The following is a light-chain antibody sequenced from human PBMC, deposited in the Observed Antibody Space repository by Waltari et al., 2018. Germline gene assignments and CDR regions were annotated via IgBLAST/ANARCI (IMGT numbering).Light chain of an antibody. CDR2: EEN. V-gene: IGLV3-10*01. J-gene: IGLJ2*01. CDR3: YSTDRTGKQRV. CDR1: SLPNKY. Sequence: SYELTQPPSVSVSPGQTARITCSGDSLPNKYGYWYQQKSGQAPVLVIYEENKRRSGIPERVSGSSSGTMVTLTSSGAQVEDEGDYYCYSTDRTGKQRVFGGGTKLTVL.